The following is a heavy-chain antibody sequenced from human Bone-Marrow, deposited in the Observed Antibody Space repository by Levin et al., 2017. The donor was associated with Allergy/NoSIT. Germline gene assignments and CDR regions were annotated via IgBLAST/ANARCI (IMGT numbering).Heavy chain of an antibody. CDR2: IYYSGST. V-gene: IGHV4-59*01. CDR1: GGSITSYY. CDR3: ARATPSGGNSYYYFYMDV. Sequence: PSETLSLTCTVSGGSITSYYWTWIRQSPEKRLEWIGYIYYSGSTNYNPSLKTQVTMSVDTSKNLFSLNLRSVTAADSAVYYCARATPSGGNSYYYFYMDVWGKGTTVTVSS. J-gene: IGHJ6*03. D-gene: IGHD2-8*02.